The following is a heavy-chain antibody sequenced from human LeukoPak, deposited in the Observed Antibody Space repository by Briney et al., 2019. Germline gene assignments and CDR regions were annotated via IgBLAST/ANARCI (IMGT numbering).Heavy chain of an antibody. CDR2: IRYDVSNK. D-gene: IGHD3-22*01. CDR1: GFTFSSYG. Sequence: GGSLRLSRAASGFTFSSYGMRWVRQAPGKGLAWVAFIRYDVSNKYYADSVKGRFTISRDNSKNTLYLQMNSLRAEDTAVYYCAKDRTPYYYDSSGFDYWGQGTLVTVSS. CDR3: AKDRTPYYYDSSGFDY. J-gene: IGHJ4*02. V-gene: IGHV3-30*02.